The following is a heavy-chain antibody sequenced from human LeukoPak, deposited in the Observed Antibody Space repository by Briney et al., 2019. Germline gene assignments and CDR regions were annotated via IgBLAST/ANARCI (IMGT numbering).Heavy chain of an antibody. Sequence: GRSLRLSCAASGFTFSDYTMNWVRQAPGKGLEWVSSISNSSSYIYYADSVRGRFTISRDNAKNSLYLQMNSLTAEDTAVYYCAKFFVDWGQGTLVTVSS. CDR2: ISNSSSYI. J-gene: IGHJ4*02. V-gene: IGHV3-21*01. D-gene: IGHD3-16*02. CDR3: AKFFVD. CDR1: GFTFSDYT.